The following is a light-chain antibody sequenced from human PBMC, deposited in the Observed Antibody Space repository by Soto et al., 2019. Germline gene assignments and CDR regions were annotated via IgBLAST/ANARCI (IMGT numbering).Light chain of an antibody. CDR3: CSYAGGSPLGV. V-gene: IGLV2-23*02. CDR2: EAS. J-gene: IGLJ1*01. Sequence: QSVLTQPASVSGSPGQSITISCTGTSSDVGNYNLVSWYQQHPGKAPKLMIYEASKRPSGVSNRSSASKSGITASLAISGLQAEDEADYYCCSYAGGSPLGVFGTGTKVTVL. CDR1: SSDVGNYNL.